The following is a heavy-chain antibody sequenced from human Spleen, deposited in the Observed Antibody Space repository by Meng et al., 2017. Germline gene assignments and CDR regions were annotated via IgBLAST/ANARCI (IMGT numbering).Heavy chain of an antibody. V-gene: IGHV1-8*01. J-gene: IGHJ4*02. CDR3: ARGRGTGYSSSWYGVDY. CDR2: MNPNGGNT. CDR1: GYTFTSSD. D-gene: IGHD6-13*01. Sequence: QVQLVQSGAEVKTPGASVKVSCKASGYTFTSSDINWVRQATGQGLEWMGWMNPNGGNTGYAQKFQGRVTMTRDTSISTAYMELSSLRSEDTAVYYCARGRGTGYSSSWYGVDYWGQGTLVTVFS.